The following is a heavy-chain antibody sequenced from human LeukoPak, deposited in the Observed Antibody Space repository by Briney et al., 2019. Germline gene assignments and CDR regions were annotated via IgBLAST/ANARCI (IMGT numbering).Heavy chain of an antibody. D-gene: IGHD2-8*02. CDR1: GTSFSSYY. CDR2: INHSGYT. V-gene: IGHV4-34*01. J-gene: IGHJ3*02. Sequence: SETLSLTCAVSGTSFSSYYWSWIRQSPEKGLEWIGEINHSGYTNNNPSLKSRVTMSIDTSNNRFSLRLSSVTAADTAVYYCARDYIVETGVVGFDMWGQGTMVTVSS. CDR3: ARDYIVETGVVGFDM.